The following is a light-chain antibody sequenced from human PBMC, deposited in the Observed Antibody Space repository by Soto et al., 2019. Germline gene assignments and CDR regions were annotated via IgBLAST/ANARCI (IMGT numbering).Light chain of an antibody. CDR3: CSYAGSFTWV. CDR1: SSDVGSYIL. J-gene: IGLJ3*02. V-gene: IGLV2-23*01. CDR2: EGS. Sequence: QAVVTQPASVSGSPGQSITISCTGTSSDVGSYILVSWYQQHPGRAPKLMIYEGSRRPSGVSDRFSGSRSGNTASLTISGLQAEDEADYYCCSYAGSFTWVFGGGTQLTVL.